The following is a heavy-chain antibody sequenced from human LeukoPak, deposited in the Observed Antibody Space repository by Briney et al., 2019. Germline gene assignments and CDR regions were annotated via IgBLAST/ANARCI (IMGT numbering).Heavy chain of an antibody. D-gene: IGHD3-22*01. CDR2: IRYDGSNK. CDR1: GFTFSSYG. J-gene: IGHJ4*02. Sequence: GGSLRLSCAASGFTFSSYGMHWVRQAPGKGLEWVAFIRYDGSNKYYADSVKGRFTISRDNSKNTLYPQMNSLRAEDTAVYYCAKDIVIRSDYYDSSGPDYWGQGTLVTVSS. CDR3: AKDIVIRSDYYDSSGPDY. V-gene: IGHV3-30*02.